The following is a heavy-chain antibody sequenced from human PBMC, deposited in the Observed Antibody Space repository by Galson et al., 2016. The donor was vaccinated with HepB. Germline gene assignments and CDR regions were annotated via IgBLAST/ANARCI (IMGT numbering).Heavy chain of an antibody. J-gene: IGHJ3*01. CDR3: ARAPHDYGDYIDGFDV. D-gene: IGHD4-17*01. V-gene: IGHV3-53*01. CDR1: GFSVSGNY. Sequence: LRLSCAASGFSVSGNYMSWVRQAPGKGLEWLSVIYSDGSTSHIDSVKGRFTISNDKSKNTLYLQMNSLRVGDTAVYYCARAPHDYGDYIDGFDVWGQGTMVTVSS. CDR2: IYSDGST.